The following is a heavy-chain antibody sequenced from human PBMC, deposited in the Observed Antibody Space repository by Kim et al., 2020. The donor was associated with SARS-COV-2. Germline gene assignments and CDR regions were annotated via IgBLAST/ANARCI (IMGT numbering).Heavy chain of an antibody. CDR2: IWYDGSKI. CDR1: GFTLSRYN. D-gene: IGHD3-3*01. Sequence: GGSLRLSCAASGFTLSRYNMHWVRQAPGKGLEWVAVIWYDGSKIFYAASVEGRFTISRDNSKNTLYLLMNSLRADDTALYYCARPKSGLAMGFLAEDFD. V-gene: IGHV3-33*01. J-gene: IGHJ3*01. CDR3: ARPKSGLAMGFLAEDFD.